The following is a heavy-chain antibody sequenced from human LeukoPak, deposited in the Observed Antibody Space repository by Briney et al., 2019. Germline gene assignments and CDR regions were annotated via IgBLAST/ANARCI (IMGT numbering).Heavy chain of an antibody. CDR2: ISTYNGYS. D-gene: IGHD6-19*01. CDR1: GYTFTSSG. J-gene: IGHJ4*02. CDR3: AKNSSGGYSDY. V-gene: IGHV1-18*01. Sequence: VSVKVSCKTSGYTFTSSGITWVRQAPGQGLEWMGWISTYNGYSKYAQNLQGRVTMTADTSTTTAYMELSSLRSDDTAVYHCAKNSSGGYSDYWGQGTQVTVSS.